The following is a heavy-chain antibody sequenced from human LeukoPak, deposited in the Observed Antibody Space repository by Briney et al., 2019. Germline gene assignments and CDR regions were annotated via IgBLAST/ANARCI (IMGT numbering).Heavy chain of an antibody. CDR3: ARDELSSGYLYYFDD. V-gene: IGHV3-7*01. CDR2: INQDGTEK. J-gene: IGHJ4*02. CDR1: GSTFSSYW. Sequence: GGSLRLSCAASGSTFSSYWMSWVRQAPGKGLEWVANINQDGTEKDYVDSVKGRFTISRDNAKDSLHLQMNGLRGEDTAVYYCARDELSSGYLYYFDDWGQGAQVTVSS. D-gene: IGHD3-22*01.